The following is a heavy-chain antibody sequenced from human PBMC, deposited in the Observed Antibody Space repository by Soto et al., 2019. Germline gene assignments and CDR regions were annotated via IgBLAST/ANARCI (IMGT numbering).Heavy chain of an antibody. D-gene: IGHD6-19*01. J-gene: IGHJ3*02. CDR3: ARDWYSSGYDAFDI. CDR2: IYYSGST. Sequence: SETLSLTCAVYGGSFSGYYWSWIRQPPGEGLEWIGYIYYSGSTNYNPSLKSRVTISVDTSKNQFSLKLSSVTAADTAVYYCARDWYSSGYDAFDIWGQGTMVTVSS. CDR1: GGSFSGYY. V-gene: IGHV4-59*01.